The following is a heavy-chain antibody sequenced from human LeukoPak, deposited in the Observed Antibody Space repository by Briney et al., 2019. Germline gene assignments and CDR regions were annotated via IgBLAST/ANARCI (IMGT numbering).Heavy chain of an antibody. CDR1: GFTFGSYA. D-gene: IGHD3-10*01. CDR3: AKYYGSGSYKPYDY. CDR2: ISGSGGST. Sequence: PGGSLRLSCAASGFTFGSYAMHWVRQAPGKGLGWVSAISGSGGSTYYADSVKGRFTISRDNSKNTLYLQMNSLRAEDTAVYYCAKYYGSGSYKPYDYWGQGTLVTVSS. V-gene: IGHV3-23*01. J-gene: IGHJ4*02.